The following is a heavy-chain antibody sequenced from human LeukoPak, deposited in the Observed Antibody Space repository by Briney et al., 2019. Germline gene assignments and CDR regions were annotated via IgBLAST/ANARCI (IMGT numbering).Heavy chain of an antibody. Sequence: KPSETLSLTCTVSGVSISSSSYYWGWLRQPPGKGLEWIVSIYYSGSTYYNPSLKSLVTISVDTSKNQFSLKLSSVTAADTAVYYCARGAGWFDPWGQGTLVTVSS. CDR1: GVSISSSSYY. CDR3: ARGAGWFDP. CDR2: IYYSGST. V-gene: IGHV4-39*07. J-gene: IGHJ5*02.